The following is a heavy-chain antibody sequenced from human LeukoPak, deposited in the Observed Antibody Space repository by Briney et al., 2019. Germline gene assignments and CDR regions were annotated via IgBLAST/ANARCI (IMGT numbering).Heavy chain of an antibody. CDR2: MNPNSGNT. CDR3: ARAHYPPHYYDSSGYYLDY. D-gene: IGHD3-22*01. V-gene: IGHV1-8*01. Sequence: ASVKVSCKASGYTFTSYDINWVRQATGQGLKWMGWMNPNSGNTGYAQKFQGRVTMTRDMSTSTVYMELSSLRSEDTAVYYCARAHYPPHYYDSSGYYLDYWGQGTLVTVSS. J-gene: IGHJ4*02. CDR1: GYTFTSYD.